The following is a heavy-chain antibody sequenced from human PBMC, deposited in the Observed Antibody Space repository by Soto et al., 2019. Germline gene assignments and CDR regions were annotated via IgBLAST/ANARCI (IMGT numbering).Heavy chain of an antibody. CDR1: GFNFGAYA. J-gene: IGHJ6*02. D-gene: IGHD6-19*01. Sequence: GGSLRLSCEASGFNFGAYAMSWVRQAPGKGLEWVSGISGSSSGTYYTDSVKGRFTISRDNSKNTVYLQMNSLRGEDTAVYYCAKDRSENFWVYYYAMDVWGQGTAVTVSS. CDR2: ISGSSSGT. CDR3: AKDRSENFWVYYYAMDV. V-gene: IGHV3-23*01.